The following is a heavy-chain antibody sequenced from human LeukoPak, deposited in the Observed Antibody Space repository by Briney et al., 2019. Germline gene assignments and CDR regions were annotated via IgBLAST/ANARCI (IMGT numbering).Heavy chain of an antibody. J-gene: IGHJ4*02. CDR1: GYTFTRYW. V-gene: IGHV5-51*01. D-gene: IGHD5-24*01. Sequence: GESLKISCQASGYTFTRYWIGWVRQMPGKGLEWMGIIYPGDSDTRYSPSFQGQVTISADKSISTAYLQWSSLKASDTAMYYCARHLGDGYNAFDYWGQGTLVTVSS. CDR3: ARHLGDGYNAFDY. CDR2: IYPGDSDT.